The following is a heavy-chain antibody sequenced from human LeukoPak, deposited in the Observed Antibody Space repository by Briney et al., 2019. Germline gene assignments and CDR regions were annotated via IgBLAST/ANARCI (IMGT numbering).Heavy chain of an antibody. CDR1: GFTFSSYA. CDR2: IRGSGGST. J-gene: IGHJ4*02. D-gene: IGHD5-18*01. Sequence: GGSLRLSCAASGFTFSSYAMSWVRQAPGKGLEWVSGIRGSGGSTYYADSVKGRFTISRDNSKNTLYLQMNSLRAEDTAVYYCAKASGHPVPNSFFDYWGQGTLVTVSS. V-gene: IGHV3-23*01. CDR3: AKASGHPVPNSFFDY.